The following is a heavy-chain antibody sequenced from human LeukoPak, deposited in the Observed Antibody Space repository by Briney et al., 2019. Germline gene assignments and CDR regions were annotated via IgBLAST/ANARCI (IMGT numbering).Heavy chain of an antibody. CDR1: GFTFSSYG. J-gene: IGHJ3*02. V-gene: IGHV3-30*18. CDR2: ISYDGSNK. CDR3: AKDRAQSSAFDI. D-gene: IGHD4-11*01. Sequence: GGSLRLSCAASGFTFSSYGMHWVRQAPGKGLEWVAVISYDGSNKYYADSVKGRFTISRDNSKNTLYLQMNSLRAEDTAVYYCAKDRAQSSAFDIWGQGTMVTVSS.